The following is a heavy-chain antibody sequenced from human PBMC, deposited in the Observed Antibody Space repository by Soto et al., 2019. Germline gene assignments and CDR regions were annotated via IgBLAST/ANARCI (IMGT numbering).Heavy chain of an antibody. CDR3: GRTITMVRGVIIKSLHYGMDV. J-gene: IGHJ6*02. V-gene: IGHV4-59*08. CDR1: GGSISSYY. Sequence: PSETLSLTCTVSGGSISSYYWSWIRQPPGKGLEWIGYIYYSGSTNYNPSLKSRVTISVDTSKNQFSLKLSSVTAADTAVYYCGRTITMVRGVIIKSLHYGMDVWGQGTTVTVSS. CDR2: IYYSGST. D-gene: IGHD3-10*01.